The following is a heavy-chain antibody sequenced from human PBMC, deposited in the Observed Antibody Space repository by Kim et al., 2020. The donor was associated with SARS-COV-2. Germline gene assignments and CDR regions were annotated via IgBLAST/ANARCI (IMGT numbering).Heavy chain of an antibody. CDR1: GYTFTGYY. CDR2: INPNSGGT. V-gene: IGHV1-2*02. J-gene: IGHJ6*02. CDR3: ARDLWSGYYFGMDV. D-gene: IGHD3-3*01. Sequence: ASVKVSCKASGYTFTGYYMHWVRQAPGQGLEWMGWINPNSGGTNYAQKFQGRVTMTRDTSISTAYMELSRLRSDDTAVYYCARDLWSGYYFGMDVWGQGTTVTVSS.